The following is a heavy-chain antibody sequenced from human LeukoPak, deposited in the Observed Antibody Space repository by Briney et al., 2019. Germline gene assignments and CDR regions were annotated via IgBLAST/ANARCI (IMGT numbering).Heavy chain of an antibody. D-gene: IGHD1/OR15-1a*01. CDR2: ISSSGSTI. Sequence: GGSLRLSCAASGFTFSSYEMNWVRQAPGKGLEWVSYISSSGSTIYYADSVKGRFTISRDNAKNSLYLQMNSLRAEDTAVYYCARGAADRNNYYYYIDVWGKGTTVTVSS. CDR3: ARGAADRNNYYYYIDV. J-gene: IGHJ6*03. V-gene: IGHV3-48*03. CDR1: GFTFSSYE.